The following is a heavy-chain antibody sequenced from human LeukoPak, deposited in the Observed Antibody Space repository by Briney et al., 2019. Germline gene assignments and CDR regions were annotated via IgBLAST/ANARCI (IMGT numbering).Heavy chain of an antibody. D-gene: IGHD4-23*01. J-gene: IGHJ6*03. V-gene: IGHV1-69*01. CDR1: GGTFSSYA. CDR3: AITPNGRHYYYYMDV. CDR2: IIPIFGTA. Sequence: GSSVKVSCKASGGTFSSYAISWVRQAPGQGLEWMGGIIPIFGTANYAQKFQGRVTITADESTSTAYMELSSLRSEDTAVYYCAITPNGRHYYYYMDVWGKGTTVTVSS.